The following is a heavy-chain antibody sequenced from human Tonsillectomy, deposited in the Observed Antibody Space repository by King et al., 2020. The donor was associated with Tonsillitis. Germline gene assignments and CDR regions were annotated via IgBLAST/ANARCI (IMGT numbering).Heavy chain of an antibody. J-gene: IGHJ4*02. Sequence: QLQESGPGLVRPSQTLSLICSVSGDSLTSGGYFWSWIRQHPDKGLEWIGSIYHSGPTYHTPSLRSRLFMSVDTSKNQFSLRLNSVTSADTAVYYCAGNSDYGDYVDFWGQGTLVAVSS. CDR2: IYHSGPT. CDR1: GDSLTSGGYF. V-gene: IGHV4-31*03. D-gene: IGHD5-12*01. CDR3: AGNSDYGDYVDF.